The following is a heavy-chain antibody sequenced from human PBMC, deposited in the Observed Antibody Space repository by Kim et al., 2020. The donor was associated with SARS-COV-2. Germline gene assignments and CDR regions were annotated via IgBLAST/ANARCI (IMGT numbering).Heavy chain of an antibody. CDR1: GFTFSGSA. Sequence: GGSLRLSCAASGFTFSGSAMHWVRQASGKGLEWVGRIRSKTNSYATAYAASAKGRFTISRDDSENTAYLQMSSLKTEDTAVYYCTATHYDYSSYPAYWGQGTLVTVSS. J-gene: IGHJ4*02. V-gene: IGHV3-73*01. D-gene: IGHD3-16*01. CDR2: IRSKTNSYAT. CDR3: TATHYDYSSYPAY.